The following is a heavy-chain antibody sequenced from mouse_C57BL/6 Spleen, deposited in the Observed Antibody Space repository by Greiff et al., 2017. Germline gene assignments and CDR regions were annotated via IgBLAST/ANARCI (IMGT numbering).Heavy chain of an antibody. CDR1: GYTFTSYW. V-gene: IGHV1-52*01. CDR3: ARGDLRGDFDY. CDR2: IDPSDSET. J-gene: IGHJ2*01. D-gene: IGHD5-1*01. Sequence: QVQLQQPGAELVRPGSSVKLSCKASGYTFTSYWMHWGKQRPIQGLEWIGNIDPSDSETHYNQKFKDKATLTVDKSSSTAYMQLSSLTSEDSAVYYCARGDLRGDFDYWGQGTTLTVSS.